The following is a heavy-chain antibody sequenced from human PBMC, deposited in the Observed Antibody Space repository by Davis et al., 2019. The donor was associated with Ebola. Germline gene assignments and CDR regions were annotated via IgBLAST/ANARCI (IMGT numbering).Heavy chain of an antibody. Sequence: GGSLRLSCKGSSYTFTNFSIGWVRQMPGKGPEWMGIIYPRDTDTRYGPSFEGQVTMSVDKSINTAYLQWSSLKASDTAMYYCARHIKQSGNYGHDAFDIWGQGTMVTVSS. CDR3: ARHIKQSGNYGHDAFDI. CDR2: IYPRDTDT. J-gene: IGHJ3*02. D-gene: IGHD3-22*01. V-gene: IGHV5-51*01. CDR1: SYTFTNFS.